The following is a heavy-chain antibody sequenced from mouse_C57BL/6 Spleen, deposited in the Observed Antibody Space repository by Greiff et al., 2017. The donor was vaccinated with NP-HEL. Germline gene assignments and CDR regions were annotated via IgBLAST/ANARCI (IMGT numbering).Heavy chain of an antibody. CDR1: GYTFTSYT. CDR3: ARGGNYVYYYAMDY. V-gene: IGHV1-4*01. J-gene: IGHJ4*01. CDR2: INPSSGYT. D-gene: IGHD2-1*01. Sequence: VKLVESGAELARPGASVKMSCKASGYTFTSYTMHWVKQRPGQGLEWIGYINPSSGYTKYNQKFKDKATLTADKSSSTAYMQLSSLTSEDSAVYYCARGGNYVYYYAMDYWGQGTSVTVSS.